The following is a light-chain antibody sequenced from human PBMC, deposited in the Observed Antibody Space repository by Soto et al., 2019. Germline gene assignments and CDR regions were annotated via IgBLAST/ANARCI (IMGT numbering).Light chain of an antibody. J-gene: IGLJ1*01. V-gene: IGLV2-14*01. CDR1: SSDIGAYDY. Sequence: QPLLTQPASVSGSPGQSITISCTGTSSDIGAYDYVSWFQQHPGKAPKLMISEVNNRPSGVSNRFSGSKSGNTAYLTISGLKVDVYAENFCAPFTTIPTHVLGPGSKV. CDR3: APFTTIPTHV. CDR2: EVN.